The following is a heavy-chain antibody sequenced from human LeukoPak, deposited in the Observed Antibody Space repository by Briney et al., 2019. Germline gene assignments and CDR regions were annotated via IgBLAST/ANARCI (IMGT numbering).Heavy chain of an antibody. Sequence: SETLSLTCTVSGGSISSYYWSWIRQPPGKGLEWIGYIYYSGSTNYNPSLKSRVTISVDTSKNQFSLKLSSVTAADTAVYYCARVRWGLWKPFDYWGQGTLVTVSS. D-gene: IGHD5-18*01. CDR1: GGSISSYY. CDR3: ARVRWGLWKPFDY. CDR2: IYYSGST. V-gene: IGHV4-59*01. J-gene: IGHJ4*02.